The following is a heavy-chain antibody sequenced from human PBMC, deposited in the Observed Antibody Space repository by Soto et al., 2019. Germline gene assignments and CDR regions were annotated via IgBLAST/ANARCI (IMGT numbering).Heavy chain of an antibody. Sequence: ASETLSLTCSVSGDSINSRYWSWIRQPPGKGLEWIGYIDYVGSTNYAPSLQSRVTMSVDTSKNQASLKLRYVTAADTAVYYCVRQRGNYFDFWGQGTLVTVSS. D-gene: IGHD3-10*01. CDR1: GDSINSRY. CDR3: VRQRGNYFDF. CDR2: IDYVGST. V-gene: IGHV4-59*11. J-gene: IGHJ4*02.